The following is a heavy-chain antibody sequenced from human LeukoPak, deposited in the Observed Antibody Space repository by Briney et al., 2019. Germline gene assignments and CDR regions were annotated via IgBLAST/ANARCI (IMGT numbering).Heavy chain of an antibody. CDR1: GFTFSTFSRSW. D-gene: IGHD6-19*01. J-gene: IGHJ5*02. V-gene: IGHV3-7*03. CDR3: ALGAVADLFDP. Sequence: GGSLRLSCAASGFTFSTFSRSWMSWVRQAPGKGLEWVANIKEDGSQKYYVDSVKGRFTISRDNARNSPYLQMNSLRAEDTAVYYCALGAVADLFDPWGQGTLVTVSS. CDR2: IKEDGSQK.